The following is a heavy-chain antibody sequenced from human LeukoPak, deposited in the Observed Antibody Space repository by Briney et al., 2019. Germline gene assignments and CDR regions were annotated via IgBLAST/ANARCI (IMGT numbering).Heavy chain of an antibody. CDR1: GGSFSGYY. CDR3: ARVRRALWAAAPYAFDI. J-gene: IGHJ3*02. V-gene: IGHV4-34*01. D-gene: IGHD2-2*01. CDR2: INHSGST. Sequence: PSETLSLTCAVYGGSFSGYYWSWIRQPPGKGLEWIGEINHSGSTNYNPSLKSRVTISVDTSKNQFSLRLSSVTAADTAVYYCARVRRALWAAAPYAFDIWGQGTMVTVSS.